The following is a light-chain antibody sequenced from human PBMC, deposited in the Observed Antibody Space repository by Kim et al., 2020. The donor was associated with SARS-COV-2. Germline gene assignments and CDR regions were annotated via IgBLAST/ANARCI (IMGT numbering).Light chain of an antibody. CDR2: EHN. J-gene: IGLJ3*02. CDR1: SGGIVNNY. V-gene: IGLV6-57*01. CDR3: QSYDGSNHWV. Sequence: KTVTSSCTRSSGGIVNNYVQWYQQRPGSSPTTVIYEHNLRPSGVPDRFSGSIDSSSNSASLAISGLKTEDEADYYCQSYDGSNHWVFGGGTKLTVL.